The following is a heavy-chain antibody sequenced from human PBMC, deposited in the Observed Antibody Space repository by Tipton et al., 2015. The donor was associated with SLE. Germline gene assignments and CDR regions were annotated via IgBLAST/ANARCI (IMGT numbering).Heavy chain of an antibody. CDR2: IYSGGST. CDR1: GFTFSSYA. CDR3: AKDGAGTYFQH. V-gene: IGHV3-23*03. D-gene: IGHD6-13*01. J-gene: IGHJ1*01. Sequence: SLRLSCAAPGFTFSSYAMSWVRQAPGKGLEWVSVIYSGGSTYYADSVKGRFTFSRDDSKNTLYLQMNSLRAEDTAVYYCAKDGAGTYFQHWGQGTLVTVSS.